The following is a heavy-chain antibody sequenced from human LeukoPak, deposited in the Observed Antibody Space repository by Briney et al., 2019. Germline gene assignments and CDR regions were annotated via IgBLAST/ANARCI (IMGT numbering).Heavy chain of an antibody. CDR3: GRAFLYEEGMDV. J-gene: IGHJ6*01. V-gene: IGHV4-61*02. Sequence: SETLSLTCTVSGDSITSGYFYWSWIRLPAGKGLEMLGRIHSSGRTTYNPSLKSRVTLLVDSSKHESSPKVTSVTAAHTAAYFCGRAFLYEEGMDVWGEGTAGTVSS. CDR1: GDSITSGYFY. CDR2: IHSSGRT. D-gene: IGHD2-8*01.